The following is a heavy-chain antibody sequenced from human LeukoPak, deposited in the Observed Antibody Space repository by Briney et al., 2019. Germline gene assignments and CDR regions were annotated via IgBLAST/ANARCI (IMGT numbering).Heavy chain of an antibody. V-gene: IGHV5-51*01. Sequence: GESLKISCKGSGYSFTHYWIGWVRQMPGRGLEWMGIIYPDDSDTRYSPSFQGQVTISADKAISTAYLQWSSLKASDTAIYYCATSGRGQSTHRYYFDYWGQGTLVTVSS. CDR2: IYPDDSDT. J-gene: IGHJ4*02. CDR1: GYSFTHYW. D-gene: IGHD3-10*01. CDR3: ATSGRGQSTHRYYFDY.